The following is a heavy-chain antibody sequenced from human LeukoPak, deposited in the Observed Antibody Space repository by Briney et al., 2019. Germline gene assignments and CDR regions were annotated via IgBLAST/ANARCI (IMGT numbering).Heavy chain of an antibody. CDR1: GGPISSSSYY. CDR3: ARRRVVAATNWFDP. J-gene: IGHJ5*02. D-gene: IGHD2-15*01. CDR2: IYYSGST. V-gene: IGHV4-39*01. Sequence: SETLSLTCTVSGGPISSSSYYWGWIRQPPGNGLEWIGSIYYSGSTYYNPSLKSRVTKSVDTSKNQFSLKLSSVTAADTAVYYCARRRVVAATNWFDPWGQGTLVTVSS.